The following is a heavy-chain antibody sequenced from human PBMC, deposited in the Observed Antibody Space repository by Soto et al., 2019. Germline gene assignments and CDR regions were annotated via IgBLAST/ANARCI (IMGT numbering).Heavy chain of an antibody. J-gene: IGHJ1*01. CDR1: GYTLTELS. D-gene: IGHD1-7*01. V-gene: IGHV1-24*01. CDR3: ASNLRWPVRVAEYFQH. CDR2: FDPEDGET. Sequence: QVQLVQSGAEVKKPGASVKVSCKVSGYTLTELSMHWVRQAPGKGLEWMGGFDPEDGETIYAQKFQGRVTMTEDTSTDTAYMELSSLRSEDTAVYYCASNLRWPVRVAEYFQHWGQGTLVTVSS.